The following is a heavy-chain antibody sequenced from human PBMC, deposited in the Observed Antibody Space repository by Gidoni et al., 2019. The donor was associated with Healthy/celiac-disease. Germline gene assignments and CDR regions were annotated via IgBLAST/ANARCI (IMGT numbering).Heavy chain of an antibody. D-gene: IGHD6-6*01. CDR2: ISAYNGNT. V-gene: IGHV1-18*01. J-gene: IGHJ4*02. CDR3: ASLPEYSSSGGSDY. CDR1: GYTFTSYG. Sequence: QVQLVQYGAEVKKPGASVKVSCKASGYTFTSYGISWVRQAPGQWLEWMGWISAYNGNTNYAQKLQGRVTMTTDTSTSTAYMELRSLRSDDTAVYYCASLPEYSSSGGSDYWGQGTLVTVSS.